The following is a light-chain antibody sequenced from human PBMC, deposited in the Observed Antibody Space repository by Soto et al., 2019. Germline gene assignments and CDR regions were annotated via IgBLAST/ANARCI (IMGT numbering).Light chain of an antibody. J-gene: IGLJ3*02. V-gene: IGLV2-14*01. CDR2: EVS. CDR1: SSDVGDYNF. CDR3: CSYTHSSTWV. Sequence: QSALTQPASVSGSPGQSITISCTGTSSDVGDYNFVSWYQQHPGKAPKLMIYEVSYRPSGVSNRFSGSKSGYTASLTISGLQAEDEADYYCCSYTHSSTWVFGGGTKLTVL.